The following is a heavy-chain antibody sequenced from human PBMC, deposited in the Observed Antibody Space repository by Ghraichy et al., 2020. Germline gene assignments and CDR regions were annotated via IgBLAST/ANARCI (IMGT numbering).Heavy chain of an antibody. CDR1: GFSFNNYW. Sequence: GESLNISCAASGFSFNNYWMHWVRQAPGKGLVWVSRINSGGGSSTDADSVKGRFTISRDNAKNTMYLQMNSLRAEDTAVYYCARDRGYNQFDYWGQGTLVTVSS. CDR2: INSGGGSS. D-gene: IGHD1-14*01. CDR3: ARDRGYNQFDY. J-gene: IGHJ4*02. V-gene: IGHV3-74*01.